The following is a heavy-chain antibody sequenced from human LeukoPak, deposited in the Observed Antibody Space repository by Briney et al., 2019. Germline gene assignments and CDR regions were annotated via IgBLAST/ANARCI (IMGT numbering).Heavy chain of an antibody. V-gene: IGHV1-46*01. Sequence: GASVKVSCKASGFVFTAHWMHWVRQAPGQGLEWMGIINPSGGSTSYAQKFQGRVTMTRDTSTSTVYMELSSLRSEDTAVYYCARDRGRARNYDFWSGYHWFDPWGQGTLVTVSS. CDR3: ARDRGRARNYDFWSGYHWFDP. CDR1: GFVFTAHW. J-gene: IGHJ5*02. D-gene: IGHD3-3*01. CDR2: INPSGGST.